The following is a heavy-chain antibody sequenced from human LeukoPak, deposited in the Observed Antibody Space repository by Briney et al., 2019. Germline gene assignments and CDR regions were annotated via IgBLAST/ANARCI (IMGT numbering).Heavy chain of an antibody. CDR2: ISWDGGST. V-gene: IGHV3-43D*03. CDR3: ARGYGDYVWGHFDY. D-gene: IGHD4-17*01. Sequence: AGSLRLSCAASGFTFDDYAMHWVRQAPGKGLEWVSHISWDGGSTYYADSVKGRFTISRDNSKNSLYLQMNSLRAEDTALYYCARGYGDYVWGHFDYWGQGTLVTVSS. CDR1: GFTFDDYA. J-gene: IGHJ4*02.